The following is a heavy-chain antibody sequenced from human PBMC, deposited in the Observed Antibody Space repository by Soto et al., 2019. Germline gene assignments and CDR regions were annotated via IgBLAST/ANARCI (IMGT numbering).Heavy chain of an antibody. CDR3: ARGFVAVAGYDY. J-gene: IGHJ4*02. D-gene: IGHD6-19*01. Sequence: ASVEVSCKASGYTFTGYYMHWVRQAPGQGLEWMGWINPNSGGTNYAQKFQGRVTMTRDTSISTAYMELSRLRSDDTAVYYCARGFVAVAGYDYWGQGTLVTVSS. V-gene: IGHV1-2*02. CDR1: GYTFTGYY. CDR2: INPNSGGT.